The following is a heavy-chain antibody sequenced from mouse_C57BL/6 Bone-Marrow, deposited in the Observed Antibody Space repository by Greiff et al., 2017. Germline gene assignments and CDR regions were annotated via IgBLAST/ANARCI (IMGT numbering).Heavy chain of an antibody. J-gene: IGHJ3*01. Sequence: QVQLQPGAELVKPGASVKLSCKASGYTFTSYWMHWVKQRPGQGLEWIGMIHPNSGSTNYNEKFKSKATLTVDKSSSTAYMQLSSLTSEDSAVYYCAYDYDGFAYWGQGTLVTVSA. CDR3: AYDYDGFAY. D-gene: IGHD2-4*01. V-gene: IGHV1-64*01. CDR1: GYTFTSYW. CDR2: IHPNSGST.